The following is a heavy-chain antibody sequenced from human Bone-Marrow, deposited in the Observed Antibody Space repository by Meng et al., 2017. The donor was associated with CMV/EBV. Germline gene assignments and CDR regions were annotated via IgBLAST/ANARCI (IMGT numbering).Heavy chain of an antibody. V-gene: IGHV3-33*01. D-gene: IGHD3-16*01. CDR3: ARDGGGGDSHNAFDI. J-gene: IGHJ3*02. Sequence: LSLTCATSGFSFSTFAMHWVRQAPGKGLEWVAVIWSDGSNKYYAEYVKGRFTISRDNFNNTLYLQMNSLRGEDSAIDYCARDGGGGDSHNAFDIWGQGTMVTVSS. CDR1: GFSFSTFA. CDR2: IWSDGSNK.